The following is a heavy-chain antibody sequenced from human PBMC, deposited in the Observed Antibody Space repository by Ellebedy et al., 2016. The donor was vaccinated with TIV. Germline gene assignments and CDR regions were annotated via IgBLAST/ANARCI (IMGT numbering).Heavy chain of an antibody. CDR3: ARNHYDFLTAYAHPPNY. CDR1: GYTFTSYA. J-gene: IGHJ4*02. CDR2: INTNTGNP. Sequence: AASVKVSCKASGYTFTSYAMNWVRQHPGQGLEWMGWINTNTGNPTYAEAFTGRFVFSLDTSVSTAYLQISSLKAEDTAVYYCARNHYDFLTAYAHPPNYWGQGTLVTVSS. V-gene: IGHV7-4-1*02. D-gene: IGHD3-9*01.